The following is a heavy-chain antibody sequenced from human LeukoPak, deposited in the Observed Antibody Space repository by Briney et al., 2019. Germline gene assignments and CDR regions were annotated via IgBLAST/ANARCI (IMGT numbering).Heavy chain of an antibody. CDR2: ISGSGGST. J-gene: IGHJ4*02. V-gene: IGHV3-23*01. CDR3: AKDPESLVVVVLDY. Sequence: GGYLRLSCAASGFTFSSYAMSWVRQAPGKGLEWVSAISGSGGSTYYADSVKGRFTIPRDNSKNTLYLQMNSLRAEDTAVYYCAKDPESLVVVVLDYWGQGTLVTVSS. D-gene: IGHD3-22*01. CDR1: GFTFSSYA.